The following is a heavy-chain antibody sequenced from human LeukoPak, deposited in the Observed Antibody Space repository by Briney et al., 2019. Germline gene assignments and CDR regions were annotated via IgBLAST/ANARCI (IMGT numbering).Heavy chain of an antibody. Sequence: GGSLKLSCSASGFTFSAYAMYWVRQAPGKGLEYVSGISSNGGSSFYADSVKGRFTISRDNSKNTLYLQMSSLRAEDTAVYYCVKITSVTGGDCWGQGTRLTVSS. D-gene: IGHD1-1*01. CDR2: ISSNGGSS. J-gene: IGHJ4*02. V-gene: IGHV3-64D*09. CDR3: VKITSVTGGDC. CDR1: GFTFSAYA.